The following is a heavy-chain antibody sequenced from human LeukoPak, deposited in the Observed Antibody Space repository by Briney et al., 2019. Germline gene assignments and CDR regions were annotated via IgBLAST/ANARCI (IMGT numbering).Heavy chain of an antibody. CDR2: IYTSGST. J-gene: IGHJ3*02. Sequence: SETLSLTCTVSGGSISSYYWSWIRQPAGKGLEWIGRIYTSGSTNYNPSLKSRVTMSVDTSKNQFSLKLSSVTAADTAVYYCARDLGVGFLEWSYDAFDIWGQGTMVTVSS. V-gene: IGHV4-4*07. CDR3: ARDLGVGFLEWSYDAFDI. D-gene: IGHD3-3*01. CDR1: GGSISSYY.